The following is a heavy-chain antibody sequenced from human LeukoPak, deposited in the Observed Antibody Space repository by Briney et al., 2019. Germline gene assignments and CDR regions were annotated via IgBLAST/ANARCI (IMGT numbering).Heavy chain of an antibody. J-gene: IGHJ4*02. CDR1: Y. Sequence: YXXXXXQPXXXGLEWXGEINHSGSTNYNPSLKSRVTISVDTSKNQFSLKLSSVTAADTAVYYCARCTRITMVRGVIITGIYYFDYWGQGTLVTVSS. D-gene: IGHD3-10*01. CDR2: INHSGST. CDR3: ARCTRITMVRGVIITGIYYFDY. V-gene: IGHV4-34*01.